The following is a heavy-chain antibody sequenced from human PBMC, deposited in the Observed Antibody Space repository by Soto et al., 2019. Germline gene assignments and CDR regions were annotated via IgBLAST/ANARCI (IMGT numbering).Heavy chain of an antibody. D-gene: IGHD3-3*01. CDR2: ISPIIGIT. CDR3: ARATLTYYDFWSGYGPVDI. Sequence: ASVKVSCKASGSTFTSYGISWVRQAPGQGLEWMGRISPIIGITNYAQKLQGRVTITTDKSTSTAYMELSSLRSEDTAVYYCARATLTYYDFWSGYGPVDIWGQVTMVTVSS. V-gene: IGHV1-18*01. J-gene: IGHJ3*02. CDR1: GSTFTSYG.